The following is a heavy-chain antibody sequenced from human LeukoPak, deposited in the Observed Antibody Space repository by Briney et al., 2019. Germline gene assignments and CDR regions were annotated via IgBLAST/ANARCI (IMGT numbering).Heavy chain of an antibody. Sequence: PSETLSLTCTVSGGSISGYYWSWIRQPPGKGLEWIGYIYYSGSTNYNPSLKSRVTISVDTSKNQFSLKLSSVTAADTAVYYCASYGDYYYGMDVWGQGTTVTVSS. V-gene: IGHV4-59*12. CDR3: ASYGDYYYGMDV. J-gene: IGHJ6*02. CDR2: IYYSGST. CDR1: GGSISGYY. D-gene: IGHD4-17*01.